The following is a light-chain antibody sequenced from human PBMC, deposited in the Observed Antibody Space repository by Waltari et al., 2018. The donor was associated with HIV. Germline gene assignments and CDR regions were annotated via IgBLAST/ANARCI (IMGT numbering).Light chain of an antibody. CDR3: QSADSSDSSYV. Sequence: SFELTQPPSVSVSPGQTARITCSADELADQYVYWYQQKAGQAPVLVMYKDGERPSGVPERFFASTSGTTVTLIISGVQAEDEADYYCQSADSSDSSYVFGSGTKVTVL. CDR1: ELADQY. J-gene: IGLJ1*01. CDR2: KDG. V-gene: IGLV3-25*03.